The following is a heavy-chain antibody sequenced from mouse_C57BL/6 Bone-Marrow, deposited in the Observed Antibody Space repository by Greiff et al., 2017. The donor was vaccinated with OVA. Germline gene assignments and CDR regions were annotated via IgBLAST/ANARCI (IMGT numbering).Heavy chain of an antibody. CDR3: ARELRFYYFDY. CDR2: ISYSGST. CDR1: FYSITIGYD. J-gene: IGHJ2*01. D-gene: IGHD1-1*01. Sequence: NPSPSLSLTFTFTFYSITIGYDLHLIRHFPGNKLEWMGYISYSGSTNYNPSLKSRISITHDTSKNHFFLKLNSVTTEDTATYYCARELRFYYFDYWGQGTTLTVSS. V-gene: IGHV3-1*01.